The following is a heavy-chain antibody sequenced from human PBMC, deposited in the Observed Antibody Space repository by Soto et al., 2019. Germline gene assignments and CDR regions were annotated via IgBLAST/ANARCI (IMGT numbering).Heavy chain of an antibody. Sequence: GESLKISCKGSGYSFTSYWIGWVRQMPGKGLEWMGIIYPGDSDTRYSPSFQGQVTISADKSISTAYLQWSSLKASDTAMYYCARQGRSPYYDFWSGYYNYYYYYMDVWGKGTTVTVSS. J-gene: IGHJ6*03. V-gene: IGHV5-51*01. CDR1: GYSFTSYW. CDR2: IYPGDSDT. D-gene: IGHD3-3*01. CDR3: ARQGRSPYYDFWSGYYNYYYYYMDV.